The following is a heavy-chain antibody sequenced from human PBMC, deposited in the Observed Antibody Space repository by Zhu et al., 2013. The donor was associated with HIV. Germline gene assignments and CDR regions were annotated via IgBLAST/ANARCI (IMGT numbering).Heavy chain of an antibody. D-gene: IGHD4-4*01. Sequence: QVQLVQSGTELKMPGASVKVSCNTSGYTFNAYFIHWVRQARGQGLEWVGWINPYNGNTKYSQKFQGRVTLTRDTSTSTAYMELSSLHSDDTAMYYCARDFGTNYVVYYYYMDVWGTGTTVTVSS. CDR2: INPYNGNT. J-gene: IGHJ6*03. CDR3: ARDFGTNYVVYYYYMDV. V-gene: IGHV1-2*02. CDR1: GYTFNAYF.